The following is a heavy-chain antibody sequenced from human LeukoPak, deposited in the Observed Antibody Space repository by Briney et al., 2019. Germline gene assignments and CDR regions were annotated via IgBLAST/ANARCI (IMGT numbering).Heavy chain of an antibody. CDR3: ARVTGTYRPYFDY. V-gene: IGHV4-30-4*08. CDR1: GGSISSGDYY. J-gene: IGHJ4*02. CDR2: IYYSGST. Sequence: SQTLSLTCTVSGGSISSGDYYWSWIRQPPGKGLEWIGYIYYSGSTYYNPSLKSRVTISVDTSKNQFSLKLSSVTAADTAVYYCARVTGTYRPYFDYWGQGTLVTVSS. D-gene: IGHD1-20*01.